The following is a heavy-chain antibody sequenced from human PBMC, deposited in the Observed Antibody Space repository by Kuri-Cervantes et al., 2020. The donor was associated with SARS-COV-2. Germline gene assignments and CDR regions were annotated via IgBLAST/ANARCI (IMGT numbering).Heavy chain of an antibody. CDR3: VSPRDWYYYGMDV. CDR2: IYYSGTT. J-gene: IGHJ6*02. D-gene: IGHD3/OR15-3a*01. Sequence: SETLSLTCAVYGGSFSGYYWSWIRQPPGKGLEWIGSIYYSGTTYYYPSLKSRVTISVDTSKNQFSLRLSSVTAADTAVYYCVSPRDWYYYGMDVWGQGTTVTVSS. V-gene: IGHV4-34*01. CDR1: GGSFSGYY.